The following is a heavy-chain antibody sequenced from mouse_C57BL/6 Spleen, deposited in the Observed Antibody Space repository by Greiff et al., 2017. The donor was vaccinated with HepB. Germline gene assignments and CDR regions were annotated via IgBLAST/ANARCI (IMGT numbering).Heavy chain of an antibody. CDR3: ARGDYDGYGYAMDY. CDR1: GYTFTSYW. V-gene: IGHV1-64*01. D-gene: IGHD2-3*01. Sequence: VQLQQPGAELVKPGASVKLSCKASGYTFTSYWMHWVKQRPGQGLEWIGMIHPNSGSTNYNEKFKSKATLTVDKSSSTAYMQLSSLTSEDSAVYYCARGDYDGYGYAMDYWGQGTLVTVSS. J-gene: IGHJ4*01. CDR2: IHPNSGST.